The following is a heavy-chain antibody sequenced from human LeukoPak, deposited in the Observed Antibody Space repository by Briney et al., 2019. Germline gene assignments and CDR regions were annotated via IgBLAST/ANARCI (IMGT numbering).Heavy chain of an antibody. Sequence: PGGTLRLSCAAPGFTFSSHGMNWVRQAPGKGLEWVSGSSSIGGRTYYADSVKGRFTVTRDNSRDTLHLQMNSLRAEDTGVYYCAKDDAWGRFYHWGQGTLVTVSS. CDR1: GFTFSSHG. J-gene: IGHJ1*01. V-gene: IGHV3-23*01. D-gene: IGHD3-16*01. CDR3: AKDDAWGRFYH. CDR2: SSSIGGRT.